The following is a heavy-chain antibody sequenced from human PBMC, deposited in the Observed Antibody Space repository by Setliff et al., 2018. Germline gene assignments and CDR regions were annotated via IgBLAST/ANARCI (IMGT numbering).Heavy chain of an antibody. Sequence: ASVKVSCKASGYTFTNYGVTWVRQAPGQGLEWMGWIGAYNGNTYNAQKFQGRVTMTTDTSTATAYMELRSLRFDDTAMYYCARDGVAVPGSQDYWGQGTLVTVSS. CDR1: GYTFTNYG. J-gene: IGHJ4*02. D-gene: IGHD6-19*01. V-gene: IGHV1-18*01. CDR3: ARDGVAVPGSQDY. CDR2: IGAYNGNT.